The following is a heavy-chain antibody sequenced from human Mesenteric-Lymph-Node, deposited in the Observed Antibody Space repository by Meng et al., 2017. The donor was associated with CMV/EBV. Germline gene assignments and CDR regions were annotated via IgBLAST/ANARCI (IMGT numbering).Heavy chain of an antibody. J-gene: IGHJ4*02. D-gene: IGHD4-23*01. CDR1: GGSFSGYY. CDR3: ARHQRWLKSEGGFNY. Sequence: QGHLQQWGAGLLKPSGTLSLTCAVYGGSFSGYYWSWIRQPPGKGLEWIGEINHSGSTNYNPSLKSRVTISVDTSKNQFSLKLSSVTAADTAVYYCARHQRWLKSEGGFNYWGQGTLVTVSS. V-gene: IGHV4-34*01. CDR2: INHSGST.